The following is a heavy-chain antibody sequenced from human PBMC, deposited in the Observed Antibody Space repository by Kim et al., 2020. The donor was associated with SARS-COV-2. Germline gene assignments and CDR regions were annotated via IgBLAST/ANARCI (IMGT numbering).Heavy chain of an antibody. J-gene: IGHJ1*01. D-gene: IGHD3-22*01. CDR3: AKHFGSSGSEFQH. V-gene: IGHV3-23*01. CDR2: ISGSISGSDDTT. Sequence: GGSLRLSCAASGFTFSAYAMSWVRQAPGKGLEWVSGISGSISGSDDTTYYADSVKGRFIISRDNSKNTLHLQMNSLRAEDTAVYYCAKHFGSSGSEFQHWGQGTLVTVSS. CDR1: GFTFSAYA.